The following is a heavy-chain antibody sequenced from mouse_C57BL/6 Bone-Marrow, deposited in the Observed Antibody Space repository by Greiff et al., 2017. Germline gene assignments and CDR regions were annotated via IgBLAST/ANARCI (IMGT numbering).Heavy chain of an antibody. CDR1: GYTFTDYY. V-gene: IGHV1-19*01. CDR2: INPYNGGT. J-gene: IGHJ1*03. D-gene: IGHD2-4*01. Sequence: EVQLQQSGPVLVKPGASVKMSCKASGYTFTDYYMNWVKQSHGKSLEWIGVINPYNGGTSYNQKFKGKATLTVDKSSSTAYMELNSLTSEDSAVYYCARKGGLRRYFDVWGTGTTVTVSS. CDR3: ARKGGLRRYFDV.